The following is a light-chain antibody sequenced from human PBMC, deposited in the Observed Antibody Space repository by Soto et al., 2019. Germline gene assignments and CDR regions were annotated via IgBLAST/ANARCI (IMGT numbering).Light chain of an antibody. Sequence: EIVMTQSPATLSVSPGERATLSCRASQSVSSNLAWYQQKPGQPPRLLIYGASTRATGIPARFSGSGSGTEFTLTISSLEPEDCGLYYCQQRSDWPLTFGGGARVEVK. CDR1: QSVSSN. CDR2: GAS. CDR3: QQRSDWPLT. J-gene: IGKJ4*01. V-gene: IGKV3-15*01.